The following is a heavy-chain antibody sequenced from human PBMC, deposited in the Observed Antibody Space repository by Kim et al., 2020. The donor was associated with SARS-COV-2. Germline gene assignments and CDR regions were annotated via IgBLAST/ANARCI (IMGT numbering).Heavy chain of an antibody. CDR2: SSN. V-gene: IGHV3-11*01. Sequence: SSNTDADSLNGRFTISRENAKKSLSLQMHSLTPEDTAVYYCVREPAYWGQGTLVTVSS. J-gene: IGHJ4*02. CDR3: VREPAY.